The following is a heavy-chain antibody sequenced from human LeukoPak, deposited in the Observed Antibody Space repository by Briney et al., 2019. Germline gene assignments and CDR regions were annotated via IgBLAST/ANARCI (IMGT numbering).Heavy chain of an antibody. Sequence: PSETLSLTCTVSGGSISNVGYYWAWIRQPPGKGLEWIGSIYYSGSINYNPSLKSRVTISVDTSKNQFSLKLSSVTPADTAMYYCARAWATDYFDYWGQGTLVTVSS. V-gene: IGHV4-39*07. CDR1: GGSISNVGYY. J-gene: IGHJ4*02. CDR3: ARAWATDYFDY. CDR2: IYYSGSI.